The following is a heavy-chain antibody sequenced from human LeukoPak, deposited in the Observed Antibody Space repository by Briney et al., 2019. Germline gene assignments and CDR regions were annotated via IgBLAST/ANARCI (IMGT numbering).Heavy chain of an antibody. CDR2: IYYSGST. Sequence: PSETLSLTCTVSGGSISSSSYYWGWIRQPPGKGLEWIGSIYYSGSTYYNPSLKSRFTISVDTSKNQFSLNLSSVTAADTAVYYCARLTYYYDSSGYYIVDYWGQGTLVTVSS. CDR3: ARLTYYYDSSGYYIVDY. D-gene: IGHD3-22*01. V-gene: IGHV4-39*07. J-gene: IGHJ4*02. CDR1: GGSISSSSYY.